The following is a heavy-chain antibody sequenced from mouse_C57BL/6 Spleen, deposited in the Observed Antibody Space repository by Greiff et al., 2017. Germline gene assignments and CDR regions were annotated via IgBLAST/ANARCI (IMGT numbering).Heavy chain of an antibody. CDR2: INPSSGYT. CDR1: GYTFTSYW. V-gene: IGHV1-7*01. CDR3: ARRTMVTYYFDY. D-gene: IGHD2-2*01. Sequence: QVHVKQSGAELAKPGASVKLSCKASGYTFTSYWMHWVKQRPGQGLEWIGYINPSSGYTKYNQKFKDKATLTADKSSSTAYMQLSSLTYEDSAVYYCARRTMVTYYFDYWGQGTTLTVSS. J-gene: IGHJ2*01.